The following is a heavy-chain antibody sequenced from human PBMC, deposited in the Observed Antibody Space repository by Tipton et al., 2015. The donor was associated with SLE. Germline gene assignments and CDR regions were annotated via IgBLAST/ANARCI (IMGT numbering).Heavy chain of an antibody. CDR1: GGSISSYY. Sequence: TLSLTCTVSGGSISSYYWSWIRQPAGKGLEWIGRIYTGGSTNYNPSLKGRVTMSVDTSKNQFSLKLSSVTAADTAVYYCARGSYGTDAFDIWGQGTMVTVSS. CDR2: IYTGGST. CDR3: ARGSYGTDAFDI. J-gene: IGHJ3*02. V-gene: IGHV4-4*07. D-gene: IGHD3-10*01.